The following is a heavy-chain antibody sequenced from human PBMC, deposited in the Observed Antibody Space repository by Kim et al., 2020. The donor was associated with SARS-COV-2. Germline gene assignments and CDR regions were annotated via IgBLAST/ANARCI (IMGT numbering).Heavy chain of an antibody. Sequence: GGSLRLSCAASGFTFSRRAMSWVRQVSGKGLEWIASVNNNNNPYYADSVKGRFTVSGDITKDTLYLQMNSLRADDTALYYCAKDHPSSGWPTFDSWGQGT. D-gene: IGHD6-19*01. V-gene: IGHV3-23*05. CDR1: GFTFSRRA. CDR2: VNNNNNP. J-gene: IGHJ4*02. CDR3: AKDHPSSGWPTFDS.